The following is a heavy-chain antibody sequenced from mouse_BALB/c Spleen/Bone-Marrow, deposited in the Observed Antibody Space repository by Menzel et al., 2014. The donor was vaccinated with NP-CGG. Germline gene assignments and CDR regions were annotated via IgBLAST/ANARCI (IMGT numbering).Heavy chain of an antibody. CDR1: GFTFTDYY. Sequence: EVQVVESGGGLVQPGGSLRLSCATSGFTFTDYYMNWVRQPPGKALEWLAFIRNKAYGYTTEYSAPVKGRFTISRDNSQNILYLQMNTLRAEDSATYYCARDMGGLLFDSWGQGTTLSVSS. CDR3: ARDMGGLLFDS. J-gene: IGHJ2*01. V-gene: IGHV7-3*02. CDR2: IRNKAYGYTT. D-gene: IGHD1-1*01.